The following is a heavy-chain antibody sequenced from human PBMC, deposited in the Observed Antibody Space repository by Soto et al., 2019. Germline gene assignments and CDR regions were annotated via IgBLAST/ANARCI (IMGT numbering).Heavy chain of an antibody. CDR1: GFTFSSYA. CDR3: AKDFRDDFWSGYYEVGVY. V-gene: IGHV3-23*01. J-gene: IGHJ4*02. Sequence: GGSLRLSCAASGFTFSSYAMSWVRQAPGKGLEWVSAISGSGGSTYYADSVKGRFTISRDNSKNTLYLQMNSLRAEDTAVYYCAKDFRDDFWSGYYEVGVYWGQGTLVTVSS. CDR2: ISGSGGST. D-gene: IGHD3-3*01.